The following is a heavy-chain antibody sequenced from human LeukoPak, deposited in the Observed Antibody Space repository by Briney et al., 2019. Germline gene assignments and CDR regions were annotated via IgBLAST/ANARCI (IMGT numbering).Heavy chain of an antibody. CDR2: IYHSGST. CDR3: ARDGYGQPPVY. V-gene: IGHV4-30-2*01. CDR1: GGSISSGGYS. D-gene: IGHD5-12*01. Sequence: SQILSLTCAVSGGSISSGGYSWSWIRQPPGKGLEWIGYIYHSGSTYYNPSLKSRVTISVDRSKNQFSLKLSSVTAADTAVYYCARDGYGQPPVYWGQGTLVTVSS. J-gene: IGHJ4*02.